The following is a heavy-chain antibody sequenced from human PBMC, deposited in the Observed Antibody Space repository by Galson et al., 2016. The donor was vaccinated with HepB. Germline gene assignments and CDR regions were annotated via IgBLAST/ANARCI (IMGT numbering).Heavy chain of an antibody. Sequence: SVKVSCKASGYTFPNYGISWVRQAPGQGLEWMGWISAYNGNTNHAQKLQGRVTMTTDTSTSTAYMELRSLRSDDTAVYYCARNSSSFPFSDYWGQGTLVTVSS. CDR2: ISAYNGNT. J-gene: IGHJ4*02. CDR1: GYTFPNYG. D-gene: IGHD6-6*01. V-gene: IGHV1-18*01. CDR3: ARNSSSFPFSDY.